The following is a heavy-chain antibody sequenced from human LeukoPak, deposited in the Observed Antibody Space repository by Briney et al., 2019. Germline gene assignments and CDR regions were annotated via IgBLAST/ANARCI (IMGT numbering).Heavy chain of an antibody. CDR2: IFYSGST. CDR1: GYSISTGYY. Sequence: SETLSLTCTVSGYSISTGYYWGWVRQPPGKALEWIGNIFYSGSTYYSPSLKSRVTISLDTSRNQFSLKLNSVTAADTAVYYCAKSNGYGLIDIWGQGTLVTVSS. V-gene: IGHV4-38-2*02. D-gene: IGHD3-22*01. CDR3: AKSNGYGLIDI. J-gene: IGHJ4*02.